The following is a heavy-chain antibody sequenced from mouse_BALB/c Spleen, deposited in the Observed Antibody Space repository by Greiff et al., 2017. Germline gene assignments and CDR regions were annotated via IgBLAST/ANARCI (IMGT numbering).Heavy chain of an antibody. Sequence: QVQLQQSGAELVKPGDSVKLSCKASGYTFTGYYMNWVKQRTGHGLVWIGGINPSNGGTNFNEKFKSKATLTVDKSSSTAYMQLSSLTSKDTAVYYCTRGRYRTSYAMDYWGQGTSVTVSS. V-gene: IGHV1S81*02. CDR2: INPSNGGT. D-gene: IGHD2-14*01. J-gene: IGHJ4*01. CDR3: TRGRYRTSYAMDY. CDR1: GYTFTGYY.